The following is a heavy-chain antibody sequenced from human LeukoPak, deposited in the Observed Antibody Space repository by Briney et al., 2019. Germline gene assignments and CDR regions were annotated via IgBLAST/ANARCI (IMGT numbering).Heavy chain of an antibody. D-gene: IGHD3-16*01. CDR2: ISGSGGIT. CDR3: AKDDAWGRYKD. V-gene: IGHV3-23*01. CDR1: GFTFSSCA. J-gene: IGHJ1*01. Sequence: GGSLRLSCAASGFTFSSCAMNWVRQAPGKGLEWVSGISGSGGITHYADSVRGRFTISRDNSKNTLYLQMNSLRAEDTAVYYCAKDDAWGRYKDWGQGTLVTVSS.